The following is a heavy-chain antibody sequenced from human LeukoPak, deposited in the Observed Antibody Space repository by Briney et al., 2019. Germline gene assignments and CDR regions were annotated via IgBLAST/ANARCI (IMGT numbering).Heavy chain of an antibody. J-gene: IGHJ4*02. Sequence: SETLSLTCTVSGGSISSYYWSWIRQPPGKGLEWIGYIYTSGSTNYNPSLKSRVTISVDTSKNQFSLKLSSVTAADTAVYYCARGDRSIAARGYFDYWGQGTLVTVSS. CDR2: IYTSGST. V-gene: IGHV4-4*09. D-gene: IGHD6-6*01. CDR1: GGSISSYY. CDR3: ARGDRSIAARGYFDY.